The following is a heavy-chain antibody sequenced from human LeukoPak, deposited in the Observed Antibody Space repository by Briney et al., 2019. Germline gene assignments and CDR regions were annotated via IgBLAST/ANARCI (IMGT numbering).Heavy chain of an antibody. CDR2: IYYSGST. V-gene: IGHV4-39*07. J-gene: IGHJ4*02. CDR1: GGSISSYY. D-gene: IGHD6-19*01. CDR3: ARGAAVAGYHNQNFDY. Sequence: PSETLSLTCTVSGGSISSYYWGWIRQPPGKGLEWIGSIYYSGSTYYNPSLKSRVTISVDTSKNQFSLKLSSVTAADTAVYYCARGAAVAGYHNQNFDYWGQGTLVTVSS.